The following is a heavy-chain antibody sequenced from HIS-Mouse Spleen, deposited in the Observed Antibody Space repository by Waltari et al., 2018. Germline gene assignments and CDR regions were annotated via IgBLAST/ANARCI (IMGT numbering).Heavy chain of an antibody. CDR3: AREIPYSSSWYDWYFDL. CDR2: NNYSGST. D-gene: IGHD6-13*01. CDR1: GGSISSSSYY. J-gene: IGHJ2*01. V-gene: IGHV4-39*07. Sequence: QLQLQESGPGLVKPSETLSLTCTVSGGSISSSSYYWGWIRKPPGKGLEGIGSNNYSGSTYYSPSLKSRVPISVDTSKSQFSLKLSSVTAADTAVYYCAREIPYSSSWYDWYFDLWGRGTLVTVSS.